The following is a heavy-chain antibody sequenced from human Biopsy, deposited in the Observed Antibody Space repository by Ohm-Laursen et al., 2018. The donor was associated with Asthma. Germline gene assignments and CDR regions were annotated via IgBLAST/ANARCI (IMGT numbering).Heavy chain of an antibody. CDR1: GFTFSSYG. CDR2: MSFDGRQT. Sequence: SLRLSCSASGFTFSSYGMHWVRQAPGKGLEWVAVMSFDGRQTYYADSVKGRFTISRDNSKSTFYLQMNSLRAEDTAVYYCAKERYYDFWSGYPIWGQGTMVTVSS. V-gene: IGHV3-30*18. D-gene: IGHD3-3*01. CDR3: AKERYYDFWSGYPI. J-gene: IGHJ3*02.